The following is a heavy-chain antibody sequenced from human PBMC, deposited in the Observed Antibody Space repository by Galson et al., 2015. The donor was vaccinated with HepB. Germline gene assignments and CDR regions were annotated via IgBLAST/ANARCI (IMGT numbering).Heavy chain of an antibody. J-gene: IGHJ6*03. V-gene: IGHV3-11*01. CDR3: AGEYAAGGAYYYYMDV. CDR1: GFTFSDYY. D-gene: IGHD6-13*01. CDR2: ISSSATTI. Sequence: LRLSCAASGFTFSDYYMTWIRQAPGRGLEWVSYISSSATTINYADSVKGRFTISRDNAKNSLYLQMNSLRAEDTAVYYCAGEYAAGGAYYYYMDVWGKGTTVTVSS.